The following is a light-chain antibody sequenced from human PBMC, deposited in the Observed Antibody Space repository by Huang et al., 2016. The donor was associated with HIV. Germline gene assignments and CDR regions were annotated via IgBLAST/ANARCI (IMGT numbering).Light chain of an antibody. CDR3: HQYNNWLLS. CDR1: RTVSTN. V-gene: IGKV3-15*01. Sequence: IVMTQSPATLSVSPGERVTLSCRANRTVSTNLAEYQQRPGQAPRLLIYGSSTRAPGVPARFSGSGSGTDFSLTISSLQSEDFALYYCHQYNNWLLSFGGGTRVDI. CDR2: GSS. J-gene: IGKJ4*01.